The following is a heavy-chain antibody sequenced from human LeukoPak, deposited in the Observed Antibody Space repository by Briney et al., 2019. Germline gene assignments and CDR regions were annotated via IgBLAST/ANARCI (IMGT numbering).Heavy chain of an antibody. V-gene: IGHV3-74*01. J-gene: IGHJ4*02. CDR2: INSDGTIT. D-gene: IGHD4-17*01. CDR1: GFTFSRYW. CDR3: LDYGEN. Sequence: PGGSLRLSCAASGFTFSRYWMHWVRQAPGEGLVWVSRINSDGTITTYADTVKGRFIISRDNAKNMLYLEMNSLRAEDTAVYYCLDYGENWGQGTLVTVSS.